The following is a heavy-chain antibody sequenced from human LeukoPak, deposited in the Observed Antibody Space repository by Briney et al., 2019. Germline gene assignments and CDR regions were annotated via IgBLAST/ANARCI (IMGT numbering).Heavy chain of an antibody. D-gene: IGHD3-10*01. J-gene: IGHJ4*02. Sequence: GGSLRLSCAASGFTFSSYWMNWVRQTPGKGLEWVANIKQDGSEKYYVDSVEGGFTISRDNAKNSLYLQMNSVRAEDTAVYYCARWIGGFDYWGQGALVTVSS. CDR3: ARWIGGFDY. V-gene: IGHV3-7*01. CDR1: GFTFSSYW. CDR2: IKQDGSEK.